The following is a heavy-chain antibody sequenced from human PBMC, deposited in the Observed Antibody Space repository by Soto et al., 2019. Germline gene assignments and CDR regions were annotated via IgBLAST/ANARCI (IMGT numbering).Heavy chain of an antibody. Sequence: ASVKVSCKTSGYTFGDYGISWVRQAPGQGLEWMGWISAKNGNTNFAQKFRGRVSMTTDTSTSTVYMELRSLNPDDTAVYYCAREPPETPPDYWRQGTLVTVSS. CDR3: AREPPETPPDY. V-gene: IGHV1-18*01. CDR2: ISAKNGNT. CDR1: GYTFGDYG. J-gene: IGHJ4*02.